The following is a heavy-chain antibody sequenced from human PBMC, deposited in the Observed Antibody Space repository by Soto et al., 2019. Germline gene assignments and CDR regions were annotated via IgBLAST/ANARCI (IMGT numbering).Heavy chain of an antibody. Sequence: EVQLVESGGGLVQPGRSLRLSCAASGFTFDDYAMHWVRQAPGQGLEWVSGISWNSYRIGYADSVKGRFTISRDNAKNSLYLQMICLRAEDTALYYCAKDVVITMVRGVITKSSGLDYWGPGTLVTVSP. CDR2: ISWNSYRI. CDR3: AKDVVITMVRGVITKSSGLDY. CDR1: GFTFDDYA. J-gene: IGHJ4*02. V-gene: IGHV3-9*01. D-gene: IGHD3-10*01.